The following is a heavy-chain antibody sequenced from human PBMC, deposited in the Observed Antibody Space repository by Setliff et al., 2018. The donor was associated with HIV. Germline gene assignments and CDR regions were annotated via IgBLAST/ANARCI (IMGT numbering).Heavy chain of an antibody. CDR2: ISGSGTST. V-gene: IGHV3-23*01. CDR3: AKLNGGYDSSGYFPDY. Sequence: SLRLSCAVSGFTFTNYAMSWVRQAPGKGLQWVSTISGSGTSTYYADSVKGRFTISRDNSKNTLYLQMNSLRAEDTAVYYCAKLNGGYDSSGYFPDYWGQGTLVTVSS. CDR1: GFTFTNYA. D-gene: IGHD3-22*01. J-gene: IGHJ4*02.